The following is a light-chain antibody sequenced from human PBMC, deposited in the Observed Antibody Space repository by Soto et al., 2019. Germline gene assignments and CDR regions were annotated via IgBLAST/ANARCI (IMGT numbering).Light chain of an antibody. V-gene: IGLV2-14*03. CDR2: DVS. J-gene: IGLJ2*01. CDR3: SSSTSRTTLV. Sequence: QSALTQPASVSGSPGQSIAISCTGTNSDVGYYNYVSWYQHHPGKAPQLIISDVSNRPSGVSNRFSGSKSGNTASLTISGLQAEDEDDYYCSSSTSRTTLVFGGGTKLTVL. CDR1: NSDVGYYNY.